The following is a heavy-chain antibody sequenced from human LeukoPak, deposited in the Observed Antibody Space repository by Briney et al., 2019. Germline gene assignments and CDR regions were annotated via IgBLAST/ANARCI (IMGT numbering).Heavy chain of an antibody. CDR3: AKFRNRAFDI. V-gene: IGHV3-23*01. J-gene: IGHJ3*02. CDR1: GFAFSSYA. CDR2: VGGRGDDT. Sequence: TGGSLRLSCAASGFAFSSYAMSWVRQAPGKGLEWVSAVGGRGDDTFYADSMQGRFTISRDNSKNTLYLQMNSLRAEDTAVYYCAKFRNRAFDIWGQGTMVTVSS.